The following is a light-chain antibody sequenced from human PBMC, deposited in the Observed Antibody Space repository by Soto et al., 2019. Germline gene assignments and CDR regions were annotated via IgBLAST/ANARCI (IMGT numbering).Light chain of an antibody. V-gene: IGKV3-15*01. CDR1: QSVSSN. CDR2: GAS. CDR3: QQYNNWPSCT. Sequence: EIVMTQSPATPSVSPGERATLSCRASQSVSSNLAWYQQKPGQAPRLLIYGASTRATGIPARFSGSGSGTEFTLTISSLQSEDFAVYYCQQYNNWPSCTFGQGTKLEIK. J-gene: IGKJ2*02.